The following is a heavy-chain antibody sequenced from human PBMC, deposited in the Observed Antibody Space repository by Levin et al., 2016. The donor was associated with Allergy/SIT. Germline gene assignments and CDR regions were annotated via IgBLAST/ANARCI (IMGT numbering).Heavy chain of an antibody. Sequence: WIRQPPGKGLEWVGRIKSKTDGGTTDYAAPVKGRFTISRDDSKNTLYLQMNSLKTEDTAVYYCTTYDWSFDYWGQGTLVTVSS. D-gene: IGHD1-20*01. V-gene: IGHV3-15*01. CDR2: IKSKTDGGTT. CDR3: TTYDWSFDY. J-gene: IGHJ4*02.